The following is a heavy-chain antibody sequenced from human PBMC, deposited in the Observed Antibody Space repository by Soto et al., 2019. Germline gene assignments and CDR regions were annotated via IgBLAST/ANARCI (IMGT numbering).Heavy chain of an antibody. J-gene: IGHJ5*02. Sequence: GESLKISCKATGYTFSNYWIAWVRQMPGKGLECMGTIYPGDSDARYSPSFQGQVTISADRSTNTAYLQWSSLKASDTAMYYCARGGTVTTDWFDPWGQGTLVTVSS. V-gene: IGHV5-51*01. CDR3: ARGGTVTTDWFDP. CDR1: GYTFSNYW. CDR2: IYPGDSDA. D-gene: IGHD4-17*01.